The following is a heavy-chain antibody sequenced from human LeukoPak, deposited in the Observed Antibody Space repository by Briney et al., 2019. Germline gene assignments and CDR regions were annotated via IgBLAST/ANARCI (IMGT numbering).Heavy chain of an antibody. V-gene: IGHV1-46*01. CDR2: INPSGGST. CDR3: VKESVPYSGSYTT. CDR1: GYTFTSYY. D-gene: IGHD1-26*01. Sequence: ASVKVSCKASGYTFTSYYMHWVRQAPGQGLEWMGIINPSGGSTSYAQKFQGRVTMTRDTSTSTVYMELSSLRSEDTAVYYCVKESVPYSGSYTTWGQGTLVTVSS. J-gene: IGHJ5*02.